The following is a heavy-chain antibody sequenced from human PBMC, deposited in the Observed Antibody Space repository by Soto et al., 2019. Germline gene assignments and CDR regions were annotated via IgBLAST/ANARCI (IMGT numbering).Heavy chain of an antibody. J-gene: IGHJ6*02. Sequence: PGGSLRLPSGASAFTFNSHGMHWVRQAPGKGQEWVAVISYEGSNNFYAESVKGRFTISRDNSKNTLYLQMNSLRREDTAVYYCARGAEYQLLSRDYFYGMDVWVQGTTVTVCS. CDR3: ARGAEYQLLSRDYFYGMDV. CDR2: ISYEGSNN. D-gene: IGHD2-2*01. V-gene: IGHV3-30*03. CDR1: AFTFNSHG.